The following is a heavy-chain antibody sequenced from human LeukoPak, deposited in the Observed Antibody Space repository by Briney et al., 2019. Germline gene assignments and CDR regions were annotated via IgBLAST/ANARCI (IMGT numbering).Heavy chain of an antibody. CDR3: ARDRYYYDSMRQYNWFDP. D-gene: IGHD3-22*01. V-gene: IGHV4-30-4*01. J-gene: IGHJ5*02. Sequence: KPSETLSLTCTVSGGSIGSGDYYWSWIRQPPGKGLEWIGYIYYSGSTYYNPSLKSRVTISVDTSKNQFSLKLSSVTAADTAVYYCARDRYYYDSMRQYNWFDPWGQGTLVTVSS. CDR1: GGSIGSGDYY. CDR2: IYYSGST.